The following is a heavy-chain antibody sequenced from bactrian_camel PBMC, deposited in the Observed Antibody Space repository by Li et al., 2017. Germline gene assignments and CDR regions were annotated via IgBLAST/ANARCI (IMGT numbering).Heavy chain of an antibody. CDR2: ITATSGRT. D-gene: IGHD6*01. CDR3: AGTSRGGTWYRSQTYNY. Sequence: VQLVESGGGSVQAGGSLRLSCEYSGYTRCMGWFRQAPGKTREGVAAITATSGRTDVADSVKGRFTISKDNAKNTLYLQMNSLKPEDTAMYYCAGTSRGGTWYRSQTYNYWGQGTQVTVS. CDR1: GYTRC. J-gene: IGHJ4*01. V-gene: IGHV3S59*01.